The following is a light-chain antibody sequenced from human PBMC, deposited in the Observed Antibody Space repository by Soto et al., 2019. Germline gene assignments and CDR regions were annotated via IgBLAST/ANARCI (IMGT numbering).Light chain of an antibody. J-gene: IGKJ2*03. Sequence: DIQMPQSPSSLSASVGDRVTITCRASQSVNRNLHWYQQRPGQAPKLLISGASSLQSGVPSRFSGSGSGTDFTLTISSLQPEDFATYYCQQSLITQYSFGQGTKLEIK. CDR1: QSVNRN. V-gene: IGKV1-39*01. CDR2: GAS. CDR3: QQSLITQYS.